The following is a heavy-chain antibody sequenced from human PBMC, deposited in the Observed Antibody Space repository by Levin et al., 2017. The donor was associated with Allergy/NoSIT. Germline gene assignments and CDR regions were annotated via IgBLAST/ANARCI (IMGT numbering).Heavy chain of an antibody. Sequence: GESLKISCAASGFTFSSYWMHWVRQVPGKGLVWVSHVNRDGSNTNYADSVKGRFTISRDNAKNTLYLQMNSLRAEDTAVYYCARDEGWNDVRGFDYLGQGTLVTVSS. D-gene: IGHD1-1*01. CDR3: ARDEGWNDVRGFDY. V-gene: IGHV3-74*01. J-gene: IGHJ4*02. CDR1: GFTFSSYW. CDR2: VNRDGSNT.